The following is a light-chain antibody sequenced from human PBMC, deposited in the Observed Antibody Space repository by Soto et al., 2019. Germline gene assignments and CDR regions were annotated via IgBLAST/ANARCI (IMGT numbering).Light chain of an antibody. CDR3: QQRNIWPPVT. V-gene: IGKV1-39*01. CDR1: QSIRSY. CDR2: AVS. J-gene: IGKJ5*01. Sequence: DIQMTQSPSSLSASVGDRVTITCRTSQSIRSYLNWYQQKPGNAPKLLIYAVSNLHSGVPSRFSGSGSGTDFTLTISSLEPEDFAVYYCQQRNIWPPVTFGQGTRLEIK.